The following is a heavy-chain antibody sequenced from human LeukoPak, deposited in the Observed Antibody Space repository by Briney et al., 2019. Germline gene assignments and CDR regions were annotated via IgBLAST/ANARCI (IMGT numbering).Heavy chain of an antibody. J-gene: IGHJ4*02. D-gene: IGHD3-22*01. CDR2: IIPILGIA. V-gene: IGHV1-69*04. CDR3: ARDRGYDSSGYSPTGPLFDY. CDR1: GGTFSSYA. Sequence: SVKVSCKASGGTFSSYAISWVRQAPGQGLEWMGRIIPILGIANYAQKFQGRVTITADKSTSTAYMQLSSLRSEDTAVYYCARDRGYDSSGYSPTGPLFDYWGQGTLVTVSS.